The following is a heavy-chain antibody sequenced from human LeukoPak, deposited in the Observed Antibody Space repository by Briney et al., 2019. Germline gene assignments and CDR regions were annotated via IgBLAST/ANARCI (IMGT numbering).Heavy chain of an antibody. Sequence: GGSLRLSCAASVFTFSSYEMNWVPQATGKRLEWVSYISSSGSTIYYADSVKGRFTISRDNAKNPLYLQMNSLRAEDTAVYYCARVSCQLVFDYWGQGTLVTVSS. D-gene: IGHD6-6*01. CDR2: ISSSGSTI. V-gene: IGHV3-48*03. CDR1: VFTFSSYE. J-gene: IGHJ4*02. CDR3: ARVSCQLVFDY.